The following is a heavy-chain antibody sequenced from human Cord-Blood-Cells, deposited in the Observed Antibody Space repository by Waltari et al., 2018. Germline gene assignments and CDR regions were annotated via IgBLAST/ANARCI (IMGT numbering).Heavy chain of an antibody. J-gene: IGHJ3*02. CDR3: ARRQLTGTTPGGAFDI. D-gene: IGHD1-20*01. CDR2: IYYSGST. CDR1: GGSISSSSYY. Sequence: QLQLQESCPGLVTPSETLSLPCTVSGGSISSSSYYWGWLRQPPGKGLEWIGSIYYSGSTYYNPSLKSRVTISVDTSKNQFSLKLSSVTAADTAVYYCARRQLTGTTPGGAFDIWGQGTMVTVSS. V-gene: IGHV4-39*07.